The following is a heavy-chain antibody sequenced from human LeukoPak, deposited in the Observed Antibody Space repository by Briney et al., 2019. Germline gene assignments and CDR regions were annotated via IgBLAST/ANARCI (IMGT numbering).Heavy chain of an antibody. CDR2: IYYGGST. J-gene: IGHJ5*02. Sequence: KPSETLSLTCTVSGGSISSYYWSWIRQPPGKGLEWVGYIYYGGSTNYKPSLKSRVTIPVDTSKNQFSLRLSSVTAADTAVYYCARVIGYNNWVDPWGQGTLVTVSS. CDR1: GGSISSYY. D-gene: IGHD5-24*01. CDR3: ARVIGYNNWVDP. V-gene: IGHV4-59*01.